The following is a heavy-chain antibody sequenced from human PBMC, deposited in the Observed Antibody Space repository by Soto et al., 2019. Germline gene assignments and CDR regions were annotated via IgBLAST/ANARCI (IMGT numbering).Heavy chain of an antibody. D-gene: IGHD3-10*01. J-gene: IGHJ4*02. V-gene: IGHV4-59*01. CDR1: GGSISSYY. CDR3: ARNDYYGSGSPNFDY. Sequence: SETLSLTCTVSGGSISSYYWSWIRQPPGKGLEWIGYIYYSGSTNYNPSLKSRVTISVDTSKNQFSLKLSSVTAADTAVYYCARNDYYGSGSPNFDYWGQGTLVTVSS. CDR2: IYYSGST.